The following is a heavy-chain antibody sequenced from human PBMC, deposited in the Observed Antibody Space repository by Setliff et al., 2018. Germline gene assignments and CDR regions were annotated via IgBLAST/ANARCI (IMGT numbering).Heavy chain of an antibody. CDR1: GASVSGNSYY. V-gene: IGHV4-39*07. D-gene: IGHD3-16*01. CDR2: TYYSGST. CDR3: ARDGISWLMWFDP. Sequence: PSETLSLTCTVSGASVSGNSYYWGWIRQPPGKGLEWIASTYYSGSTYYNPSLKSRVTISVDTSKNQFSLKLTSVTAADTAVYYCARDGISWLMWFDPWGQGTLVTVSS. J-gene: IGHJ5*02.